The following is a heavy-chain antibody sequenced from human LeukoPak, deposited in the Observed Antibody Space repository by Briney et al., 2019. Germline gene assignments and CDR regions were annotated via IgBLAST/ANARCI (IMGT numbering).Heavy chain of an antibody. V-gene: IGHV3-48*04. CDR1: GFTLGSYW. CDR3: ARSGASCYLGCGFDY. J-gene: IGHJ4*02. Sequence: GSLRLSFAGSGFTLGSYWMAWIRQAPGKGLEWVSYISNSGSNTYYADSVKGRFTISRVNAKNLLYLQMNSLSAEDTAVYYCARSGASCYLGCGFDYCGQGTLVSVSP. CDR2: ISNSGSNT. D-gene: IGHD2-15*01.